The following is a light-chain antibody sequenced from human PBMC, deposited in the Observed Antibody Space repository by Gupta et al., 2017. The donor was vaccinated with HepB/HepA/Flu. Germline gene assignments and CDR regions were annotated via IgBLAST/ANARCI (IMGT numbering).Light chain of an antibody. CDR3: SSYTTRSTRV. Sequence: QSALTQPASVSVSPGQSSTISCTGTSSDIGAYNYVSWYQQHPGEAPRVIISDVSNRPSGISSRFSGSKSGNTASLTISGLQAEDEAEYYCSSYTTRSTRVFGSGTKVTVL. CDR1: SSDIGAYNY. CDR2: DVS. J-gene: IGLJ1*01. V-gene: IGLV2-14*03.